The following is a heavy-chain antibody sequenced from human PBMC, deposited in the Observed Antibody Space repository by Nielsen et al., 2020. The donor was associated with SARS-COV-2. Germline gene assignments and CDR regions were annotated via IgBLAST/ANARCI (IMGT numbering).Heavy chain of an antibody. CDR2: IKQDGSEK. CDR1: GFTFSSYW. CDR3: ASSPTPRAGYSSSWYAFDI. Sequence: GESLKISCAASGFTFSSYWMSWVRQAPGKGLEWVANIKQDGSEKYYVDSVKGRFTISRDNAKNSLYLQMNSLRAEDTAVYYCASSPTPRAGYSSSWYAFDIWGQGTMVTVSS. V-gene: IGHV3-7*03. J-gene: IGHJ3*02. D-gene: IGHD6-13*01.